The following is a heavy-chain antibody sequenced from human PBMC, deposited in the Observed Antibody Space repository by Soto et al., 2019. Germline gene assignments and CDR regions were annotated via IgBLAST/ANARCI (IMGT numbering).Heavy chain of an antibody. Sequence: QVQLQESGPGLVKPSETLSLTCTVSGGSISSYYWSWIRQPPGKGLGWLGYIYYSGSTNYNPSLKSRVNISVDTSKNQFCLNLSSVTAAYTAVYYCSRGTAVAGRVWFYPWGQGTLVILSS. V-gene: IGHV4-59*01. CDR1: GGSISSYY. CDR3: SRGTAVAGRVWFYP. CDR2: IYYSGST. J-gene: IGHJ5*02. D-gene: IGHD6-19*01.